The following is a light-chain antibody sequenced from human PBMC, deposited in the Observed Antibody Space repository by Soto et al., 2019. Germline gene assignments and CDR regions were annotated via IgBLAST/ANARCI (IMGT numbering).Light chain of an antibody. Sequence: DIPMTQSPSSLSASVGDRVTITCRASQDISDYLAWYQQKPGQVPKLLISAASTLQSGVPSRFRGSASGTDFTLTITGLQPDDLATYYCQNYHSPPWTFGQGQKVEIK. J-gene: IGKJ1*01. V-gene: IGKV1-27*01. CDR1: QDISDY. CDR3: QNYHSPPWT. CDR2: AAS.